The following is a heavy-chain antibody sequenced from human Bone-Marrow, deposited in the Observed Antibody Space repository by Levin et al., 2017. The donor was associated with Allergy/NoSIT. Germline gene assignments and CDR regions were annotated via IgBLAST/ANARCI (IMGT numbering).Heavy chain of an antibody. CDR3: ARVSLSLPYWYFDL. Sequence: GGSLRLSCAASGFTFSSYGMHWVRQAPGKGLEWVAVIWYDGSNKYYADSVKGRFTISRDNSKNTLYLQMNSLRAEDTAVYYCARVSLSLPYWYFDLWGRGTLVTVSS. V-gene: IGHV3-33*01. CDR1: GFTFSSYG. J-gene: IGHJ2*01. CDR2: IWYDGSNK. D-gene: IGHD3-16*02.